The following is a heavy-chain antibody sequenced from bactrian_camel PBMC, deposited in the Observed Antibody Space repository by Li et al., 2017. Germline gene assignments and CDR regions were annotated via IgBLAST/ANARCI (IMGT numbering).Heavy chain of an antibody. CDR1: AYILEQCG. D-gene: IGHD6*01. V-gene: IGHV3S60*01. Sequence: HVQLVESGGGSVQAGGSLKLTCAGSAYILEQCGMGWFRQAPGKEENLVSLRRDGTTVYSDSVKGRFTISKVNDTVYLQMNNLKPEDTASYECQTARGGYGGTWCIRHWGQGTQVTVS. CDR3: QTARGGYGGTWCIRH. CDR2: LRRDGTT. J-gene: IGHJ4*01.